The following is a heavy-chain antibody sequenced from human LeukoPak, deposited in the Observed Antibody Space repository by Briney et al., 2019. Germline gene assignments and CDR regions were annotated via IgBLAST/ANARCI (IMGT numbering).Heavy chain of an antibody. Sequence: PSETLSLTCAVYGGSFSGYYWSWIRQPPGKGLEWIGEINHSGSTNYNPSLKSRVTISVDTSKNQFSLKLSSVTAADTAVYYCARKYYIDAFDIWGQGTMVTVSS. CDR3: ARKYYIDAFDI. CDR1: GGSFSGYY. D-gene: IGHD3-10*01. V-gene: IGHV4-34*01. CDR2: INHSGST. J-gene: IGHJ3*02.